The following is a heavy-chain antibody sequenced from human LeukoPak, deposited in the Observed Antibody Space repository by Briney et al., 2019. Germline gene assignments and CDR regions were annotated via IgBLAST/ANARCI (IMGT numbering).Heavy chain of an antibody. CDR1: GYTFTSYD. D-gene: IGHD2-15*01. Sequence: ASVKVSCKASGYTFTSYDINWVRQATGQGLEWMGWMNPNSGNAGYALKFQGRVTMTRNTSISTAYMELSSLRSEDTAVYYCARALVVAATPGYWFDPWGQGTLVTVSS. CDR2: MNPNSGNA. CDR3: ARALVVAATPGYWFDP. V-gene: IGHV1-8*01. J-gene: IGHJ5*02.